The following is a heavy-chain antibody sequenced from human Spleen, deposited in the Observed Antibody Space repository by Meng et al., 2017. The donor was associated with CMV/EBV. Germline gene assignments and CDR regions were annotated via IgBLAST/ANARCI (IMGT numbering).Heavy chain of an antibody. D-gene: IGHD1-1*01. CDR2: ISSDGSIK. CDR1: GFTFSDYA. J-gene: IGHJ4*02. Sequence: GESLKISCAASGFTFSDYAIHWVRQAPGKGLEWVAVISSDGSIKFYADSVRGRFTISRDKDTLYLQMNSLRAEDTAVYYCARGRYTIDYWGQGTLVTVSS. V-gene: IGHV3-30*04. CDR3: ARGRYTIDY.